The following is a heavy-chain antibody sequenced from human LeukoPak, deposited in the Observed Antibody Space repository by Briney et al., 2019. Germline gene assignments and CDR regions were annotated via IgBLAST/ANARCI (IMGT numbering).Heavy chain of an antibody. CDR3: ARDFMYSFTCAGC. Sequence: GGSLRLSCAASGFTFSSYSMNWVRQAPGKGLEWVSYISSSSTIYYADSVKGRFTISRDNAKNTLYLQMNSLRVEDTAGYYCARDFMYSFTCAGCWGQGTLVTVSS. D-gene: IGHD6-13*01. J-gene: IGHJ4*02. CDR1: GFTFSSYS. CDR2: ISSSSTI. V-gene: IGHV3-48*04.